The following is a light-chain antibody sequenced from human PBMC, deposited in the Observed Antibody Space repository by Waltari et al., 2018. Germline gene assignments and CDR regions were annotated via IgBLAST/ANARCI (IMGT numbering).Light chain of an antibody. J-gene: IGLJ2*01. CDR1: SPNIGTGYD. CDR2: GNN. V-gene: IGLV1-40*01. Sequence: QSVLPQPPSVSGAPGPRVTISCPGTSPNIGTGYDVHCYQQLPGTSPNLLIYGNNKRPSGAQDRFAGSKAGTAASLASTGLQAEDDADYYCQSYDNILSVVFGGGTKLTVL. CDR3: QSYDNILSVV.